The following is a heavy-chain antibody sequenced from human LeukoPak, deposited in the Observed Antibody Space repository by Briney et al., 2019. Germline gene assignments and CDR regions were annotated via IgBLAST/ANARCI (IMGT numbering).Heavy chain of an antibody. V-gene: IGHV4-34*01. J-gene: IGHJ6*02. D-gene: IGHD2-15*01. Sequence: SETLSLTCAVYGGSFSGYYWSWIRQPPGKGLEWIGEINHSGSTNYNPSLKSRVTISVDTSKNQFSLKLSSVTAADTAVYYCARCRRPFYGMDVWGQGTTVTVSS. CDR1: GGSFSGYY. CDR3: ARCRRPFYGMDV. CDR2: INHSGST.